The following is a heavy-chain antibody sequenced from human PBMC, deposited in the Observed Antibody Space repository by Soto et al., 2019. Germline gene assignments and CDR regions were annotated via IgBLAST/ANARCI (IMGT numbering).Heavy chain of an antibody. J-gene: IGHJ4*02. D-gene: IGHD5-12*01. CDR2: ISSSSSYT. CDR1: GFTFSDYY. V-gene: IGHV3-11*06. CDR3: ARGGLATLAYYFDY. Sequence: GGSLRLSCAASGFTFSDYYMSWIRQAPGKGLEWVSYISSSSSYTNYADSVKGRFTISRDNAKNSLYLQMNSLRAEDTAVYYCARGGLATLAYYFDYWGQGTLVTVSS.